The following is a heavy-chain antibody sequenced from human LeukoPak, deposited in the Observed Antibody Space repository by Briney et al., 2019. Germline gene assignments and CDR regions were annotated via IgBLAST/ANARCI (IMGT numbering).Heavy chain of an antibody. CDR1: GYTFTSYG. D-gene: IGHD6-19*01. CDR3: AREGHSGTTTY. Sequence: ASVKVSCKASGYTFTSYGISWVRQAPGQGLEWMGWISAYNGNTNYAQKFQGRVTMTRDMSTSTVYMELSSLRSEDTAVYYCAREGHSGTTTYWGQGTLVTVSS. CDR2: ISAYNGNT. J-gene: IGHJ4*02. V-gene: IGHV1-18*01.